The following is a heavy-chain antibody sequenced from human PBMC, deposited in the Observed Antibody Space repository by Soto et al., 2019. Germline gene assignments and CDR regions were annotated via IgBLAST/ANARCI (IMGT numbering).Heavy chain of an antibody. CDR1: NDSIRRYY. Sequence: SETLSLTCTVSNDSIRRYYWSWIRQPPGRGLEWIGYAFHTGGTNYNPSLKSRVTISVDSSKSQFALKLTSVTAADTAVYFCASSELATLRDTEYFPHWGRGTLVTVSS. CDR3: ASSELATLRDTEYFPH. CDR2: AFHTGGT. D-gene: IGHD5-12*01. V-gene: IGHV4-59*01. J-gene: IGHJ1*01.